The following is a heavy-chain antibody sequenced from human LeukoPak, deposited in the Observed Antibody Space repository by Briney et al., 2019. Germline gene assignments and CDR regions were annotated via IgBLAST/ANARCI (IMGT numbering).Heavy chain of an antibody. CDR2: INPNSGGT. CDR3: ARSDGSYGSDASDI. V-gene: IGHV1-2*02. D-gene: IGHD1-26*01. Sequence: ASVKVSCKASGYTFTGYYMHWVRQAPGQGLEWMGWINPNSGGTNYAQKFQGRVTMTRDTSISTAYMELSRLRSDDTAVYYCARSDGSYGSDASDIWGQGTMVTVSS. J-gene: IGHJ3*02. CDR1: GYTFTGYY.